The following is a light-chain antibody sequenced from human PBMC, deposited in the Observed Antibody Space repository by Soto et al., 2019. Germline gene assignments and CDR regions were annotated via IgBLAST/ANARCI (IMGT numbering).Light chain of an antibody. Sequence: ENVLTQSPATLSLSPGERATLSCRASQSVSSYLAWYQQKPGQAPRLLIYDASNRATGIPARFSGSGSGTDFSLTISSLEPEDFAVYYCRQRKDWPWTFGQGTKVEIK. CDR2: DAS. J-gene: IGKJ1*01. CDR3: RQRKDWPWT. V-gene: IGKV3-11*01. CDR1: QSVSSY.